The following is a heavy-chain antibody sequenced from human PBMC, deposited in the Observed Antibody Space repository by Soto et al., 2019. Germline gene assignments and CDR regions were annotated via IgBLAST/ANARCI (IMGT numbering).Heavy chain of an antibody. CDR1: GYTLTELS. V-gene: IGHV1-24*01. D-gene: IGHD3-16*01. J-gene: IGHJ4*02. CDR3: ATAGPYVWGSYGHTLDY. Sequence: GASVKVSCKVSGYTLTELSMHWVRQAPGKGLEWMGGFDPEDGETIYAQKFQGRVTMTEDTSTDTAYMELSSLRSEETAVYYCATAGPYVWGSYGHTLDYWGKGTLVTVSS. CDR2: FDPEDGET.